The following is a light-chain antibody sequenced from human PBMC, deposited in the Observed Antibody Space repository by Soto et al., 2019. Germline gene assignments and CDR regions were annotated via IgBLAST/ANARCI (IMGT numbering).Light chain of an antibody. CDR2: SNN. J-gene: IGLJ1*01. CDR3: GTWDDSLFSFV. Sequence: QSVLTQPPSASGTPGQRVTISCSGSSSNIGSNTVNWYQQLPGTAPKLLIYSNNQRPSGVPDRFSGSKSGTSASLAISGLQSEDEADYYCGTWDDSLFSFVFGPGTNVTVL. V-gene: IGLV1-44*01. CDR1: SSNIGSNT.